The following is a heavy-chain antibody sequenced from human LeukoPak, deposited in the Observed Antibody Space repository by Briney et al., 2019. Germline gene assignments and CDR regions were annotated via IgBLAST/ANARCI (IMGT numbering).Heavy chain of an antibody. CDR3: AKDIDLTYHFDY. V-gene: IGHV3-23*01. J-gene: IGHJ4*02. D-gene: IGHD3-16*01. CDR1: GLTFSSYA. Sequence: GGSLRLSCAASGLTFSSYAMSWVRQAPGKGLKWVSAISGSGGSTYYADSVKGRFTISRDNSKNTLYLQMNSLRAEDTAVYYCAKDIDLTYHFDYWGQGTLVTVSS. CDR2: ISGSGGST.